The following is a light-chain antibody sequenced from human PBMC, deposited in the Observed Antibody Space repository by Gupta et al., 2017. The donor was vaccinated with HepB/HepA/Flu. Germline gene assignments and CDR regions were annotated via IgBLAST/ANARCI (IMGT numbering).Light chain of an antibody. J-gene: IGKJ1*01. V-gene: IGKV3-11*01. CDR2: DAS. Sequence: EIVLTQSPATLSLSPGDRASVSCRASQSVSTYLLWYQQKPGQAPRLLIYDASKRATGIPARFSGSGSGTEFTLTISSREPEDFAVYYCQQRTNWPWTFGQGTKVDIK. CDR1: QSVSTY. CDR3: QQRTNWPWT.